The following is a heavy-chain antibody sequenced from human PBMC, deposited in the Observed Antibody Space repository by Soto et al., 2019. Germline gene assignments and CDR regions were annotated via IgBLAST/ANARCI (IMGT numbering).Heavy chain of an antibody. J-gene: IGHJ5*02. CDR1: GYTFTSYG. V-gene: IGHV1-18*04. Sequence: QVQLVQSGAEVKKPGASVKVSCKASGYTFTSYGISWVRQAPGQGLEWMGWISAYNGNTNYVQKLQGRVTMTTDTSTSTAYMELRSLRSDDTAVYYCARDLLPVGHVGWFDPWGQGTLVNVSS. CDR3: ARDLLPVGHVGWFDP. D-gene: IGHD2-15*01. CDR2: ISAYNGNT.